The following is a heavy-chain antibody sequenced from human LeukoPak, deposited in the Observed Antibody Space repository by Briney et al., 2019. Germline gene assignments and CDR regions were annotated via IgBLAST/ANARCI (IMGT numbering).Heavy chain of an antibody. V-gene: IGHV3-74*01. CDR1: GFTFSTCW. Sequence: PGGSLRLSCAASGFTFSTCWMHWVRQAPGKGLVWVSRINSDGSSTSYADSVKGRFTISRDNAKNTLYLQMNSLRAEDMAVYYCARAGQHYGDYVEFWFDPWGQGTLVTVSS. J-gene: IGHJ5*02. D-gene: IGHD4-17*01. CDR2: INSDGSST. CDR3: ARAGQHYGDYVEFWFDP.